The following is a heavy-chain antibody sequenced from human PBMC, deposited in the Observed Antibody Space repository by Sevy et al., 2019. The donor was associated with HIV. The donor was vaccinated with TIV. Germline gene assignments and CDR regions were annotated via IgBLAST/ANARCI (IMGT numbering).Heavy chain of an antibody. D-gene: IGHD2-21*01. CDR1: GFTFSRNG. CDR2: IFYDGNYK. CDR3: AKESGSDWYFDY. V-gene: IGHV3-33*06. J-gene: IGHJ4*02. Sequence: GGSLRLSCAASGFTFSRNGMHWVRQAPGKGLEWVAGIFYDGNYKYYADSVEGRFSISRDNSENTLYVQMDSLRVEDTAVYYCAKESGSDWYFDYWGQGTLVTVSS.